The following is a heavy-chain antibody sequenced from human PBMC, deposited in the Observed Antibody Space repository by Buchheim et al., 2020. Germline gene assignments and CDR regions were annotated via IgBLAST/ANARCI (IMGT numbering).Heavy chain of an antibody. CDR1: GFTFSSYG. Sequence: VQLVESGGGLVQPGGSLRLSCVASGFTFSSYGMHWVRQAPGKGLEWVAVISYDGSNKYYADSVKGRFTISRDNSKNTLYLQMNSLRAEDTAVYYCAKDSHLDYWGQGTL. CDR2: ISYDGSNK. J-gene: IGHJ4*02. CDR3: AKDSHLDY. V-gene: IGHV3-30*18.